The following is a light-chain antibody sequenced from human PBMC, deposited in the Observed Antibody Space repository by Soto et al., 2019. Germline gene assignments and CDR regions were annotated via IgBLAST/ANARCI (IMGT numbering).Light chain of an antibody. CDR1: QTISSW. CDR3: QHYNSYSEA. J-gene: IGKJ1*01. V-gene: IGKV1-5*03. CDR2: DAS. Sequence: DIQMTQSPSTLSGSVGDRVTITCRASQTISSWLAWYQQKPGKAPKLLIYDASSLKSGVPSRFSGRGSGTEFTLTISSLQPDDFATYYCQHYNSYSEAFGRGTKVDIK.